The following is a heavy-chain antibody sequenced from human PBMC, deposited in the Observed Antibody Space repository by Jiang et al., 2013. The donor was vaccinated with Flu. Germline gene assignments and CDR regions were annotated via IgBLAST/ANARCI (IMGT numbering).Heavy chain of an antibody. V-gene: IGHV1-69*01. CDR1: GGTFSSYA. CDR3: ARDPSDTAMVPSYYYGMDV. Sequence: CGAEVKKPGSSVKVSCKASGGTFSSYAISWVRQAPGQGLEWMGGIIPIFGTANYAQKFQGRVTITADESTSTAYMELSSLRSEDTAVYYCARDPSDTAMVPSYYYGMDVWGQGTTVTVSS. J-gene: IGHJ6*02. CDR2: IIPIFGTA. D-gene: IGHD5-18*01.